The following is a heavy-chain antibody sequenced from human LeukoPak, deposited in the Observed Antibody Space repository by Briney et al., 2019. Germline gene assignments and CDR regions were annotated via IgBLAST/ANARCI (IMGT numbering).Heavy chain of an antibody. CDR3: ARVGVVVPAAWFDP. CDR1: GYNFGIFG. J-gene: IGHJ5*02. D-gene: IGHD2-2*01. Sequence: ASVKFSCKASGYNFGIFGISWVRQAPGQGLEWMGWISANNGNTNYAQNLQGRVTMTTDTSTSTAYMELRSLRSDDTAVYYCARVGVVVPAAWFDPWGQGTLVTVSS. CDR2: ISANNGNT. V-gene: IGHV1-18*01.